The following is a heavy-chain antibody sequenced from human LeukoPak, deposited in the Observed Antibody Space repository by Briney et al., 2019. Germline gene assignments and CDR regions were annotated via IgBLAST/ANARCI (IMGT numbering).Heavy chain of an antibody. CDR1: GYTFTSYG. CDR2: ISAYNGNT. CDR3: ARDLGIAVAGTPLYYYYGMDV. D-gene: IGHD6-19*01. V-gene: IGHV1-18*01. Sequence: ASVRVSCKASGYTFTSYGISWVRQAPGQGLEWMGWISAYNGNTNYAQKLQGRVTMTRDTSTSTVYMELSSLRSEDTAVYYCARDLGIAVAGTPLYYYYGMDVWGQGTTVTVSS. J-gene: IGHJ6*02.